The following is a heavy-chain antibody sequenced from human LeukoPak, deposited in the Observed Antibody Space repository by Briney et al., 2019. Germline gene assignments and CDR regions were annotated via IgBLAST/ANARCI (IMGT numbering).Heavy chain of an antibody. CDR1: GFTFSNYA. CDR3: ARAQGYYYDSSGYPDY. Sequence: KPGGSLRLSCAASGFTFSNYAMSWVRQAPGKGLEWVSSINSSSSYIYYADSVKGRFTISRDNAKNSLYLQMNSLRAEDTAVYYCARAQGYYYDSSGYPDYWGQGTLVTVSS. J-gene: IGHJ4*02. D-gene: IGHD3-22*01. CDR2: INSSSSYI. V-gene: IGHV3-21*01.